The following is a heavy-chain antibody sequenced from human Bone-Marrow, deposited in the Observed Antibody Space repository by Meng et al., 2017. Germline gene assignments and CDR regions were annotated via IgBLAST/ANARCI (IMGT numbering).Heavy chain of an antibody. J-gene: IGHJ3*02. CDR2: IYYSGST. CDR1: GGSISSSSYY. Sequence: GSLRLSCTVSGGSISSSSYYWGWIRQPPGKGLEWIGSIYYSGSTYYNPSLKSRVTISVDTSKNQFSLKLSSVTAADTAVYYCARSMDFNDRAAAQIGAFDIWGQGTMVTVSS. D-gene: IGHD6-13*01. CDR3: ARSMDFNDRAAAQIGAFDI. V-gene: IGHV4-39*07.